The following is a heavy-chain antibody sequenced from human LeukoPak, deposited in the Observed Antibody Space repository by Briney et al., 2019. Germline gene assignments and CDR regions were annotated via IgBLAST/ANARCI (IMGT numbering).Heavy chain of an antibody. Sequence: ASVKVSCKASGYTFTSYDINWVRQATGQGLEWMGWMNPNSGNTGYAQKFQGRVTMTRNTSISTAYTELSSLRSEDTAVYYCARGARDCSGGSCYLNYWGQGTLVTVSS. V-gene: IGHV1-8*01. D-gene: IGHD2-15*01. J-gene: IGHJ4*02. CDR2: MNPNSGNT. CDR3: ARGARDCSGGSCYLNY. CDR1: GYTFTSYD.